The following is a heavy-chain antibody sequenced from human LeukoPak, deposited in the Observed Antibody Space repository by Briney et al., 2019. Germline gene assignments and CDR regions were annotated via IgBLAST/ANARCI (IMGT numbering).Heavy chain of an antibody. V-gene: IGHV1-69*05. Sequence: GSSVKVSCKTSGGTFNNSAISWVRQAPGQGLEWLGGIMPLFGTAGYAQKFQGRVTITKDESTRTVYLELTSLTSDDTAVYYCARDVHGDYGSGWFDPWGQGTLVSVSP. CDR1: GGTFNNSA. D-gene: IGHD4-17*01. J-gene: IGHJ5*02. CDR2: IMPLFGTA. CDR3: ARDVHGDYGSGWFDP.